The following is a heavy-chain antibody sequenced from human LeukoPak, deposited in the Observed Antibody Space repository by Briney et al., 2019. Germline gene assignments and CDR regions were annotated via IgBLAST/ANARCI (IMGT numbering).Heavy chain of an antibody. CDR1: GYTLTELS. V-gene: IGHV1-24*01. J-gene: IGHJ4*02. CDR2: FDPEDGET. CDR3: ARTEKYYYGPETFYFFEY. D-gene: IGHD3-10*01. Sequence: ASVKVSCKVSGYTLTELSMHWVRQAPGKGLEWMGGFDPEDGETIYAQKFQGRVTMTEDTSTDTAYMELSSLRSEDTAVYYCARTEKYYYGPETFYFFEYWGQGILVTVSS.